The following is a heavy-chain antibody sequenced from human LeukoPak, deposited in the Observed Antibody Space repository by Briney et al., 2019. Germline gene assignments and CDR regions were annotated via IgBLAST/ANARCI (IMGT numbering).Heavy chain of an antibody. V-gene: IGHV3-33*01. CDR2: IWYDGSNK. CDR1: GVTFSSYG. D-gene: IGHD3-22*01. J-gene: IGHJ4*02. CDR3: ARGDYYDSSGYSAY. Sequence: PGGSLRLSCAASGVTFSSYGMHWVRQAPGKGLEWVAVIWYDGSNKYYADSVKGRFTISRDNSKNTLYLQMNSLRAEDTAVYYCARGDYYDSSGYSAYWGQGTLVTVSS.